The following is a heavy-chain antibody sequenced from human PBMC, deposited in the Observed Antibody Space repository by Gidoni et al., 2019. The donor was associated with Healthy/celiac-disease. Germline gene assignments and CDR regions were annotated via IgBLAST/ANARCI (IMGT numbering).Heavy chain of an antibody. J-gene: IGHJ6*02. D-gene: IGHD5-12*01. CDR1: GYTSTSYD. V-gene: IGHV1-8*01. CDR2: MNPNSGNT. CDR3: ARARYSGYDFDGMDV. Sequence: QVQRVQSGAEAKTPGASVKVSCKASGYTSTSYDIYWVRQATGQGLEWMGWMNPNSGNTGYAQKFQGRVTMTRNTSISTAYMELSSLRSEDTAVYYCARARYSGYDFDGMDVWGQGTTVTVSS.